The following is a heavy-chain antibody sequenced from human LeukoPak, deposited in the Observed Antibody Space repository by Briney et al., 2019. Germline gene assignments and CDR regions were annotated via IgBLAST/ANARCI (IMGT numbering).Heavy chain of an antibody. CDR3: AKEGVNYFDY. V-gene: IGHV3-9*01. Sequence: GGSPRLSCAASGFTFDDYAMHWVRHAPGKGLEWVSGISWNSGSIGYADSVKGRFTISRDNAKNSLYPQMNSLRAEDTALYYCAKEGVNYFDYWGQGTLVTVSS. CDR1: GFTFDDYA. CDR2: ISWNSGSI. D-gene: IGHD3-16*01. J-gene: IGHJ4*02.